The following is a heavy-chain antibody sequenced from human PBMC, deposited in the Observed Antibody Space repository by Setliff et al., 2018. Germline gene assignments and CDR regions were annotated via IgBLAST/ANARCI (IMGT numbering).Heavy chain of an antibody. CDR1: GYTFTGYY. CDR3: ARDLFSSSWYDH. D-gene: IGHD6-19*01. Sequence: ASVKVSCKASGYTFTGYYIHWVRQAPGQGIEWMGWINPNSGDTNYARKFQGRVTMTRDTSITTAYMEISSLTSDDTAVYYCARDLFSSSWYDHWGQGTQVTVSS. V-gene: IGHV1-2*02. CDR2: INPNSGDT. J-gene: IGHJ5*02.